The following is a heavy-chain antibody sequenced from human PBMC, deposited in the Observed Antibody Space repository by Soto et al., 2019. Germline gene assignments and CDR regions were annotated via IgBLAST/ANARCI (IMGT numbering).Heavy chain of an antibody. V-gene: IGHV1-69*01. CDR3: ARGGRFPRDY. J-gene: IGHJ4*02. Sequence: QVQLVQSGAEVKTPGSSVKVSCKTSGGSFSSYSLIWVRQAPGQGLEWMGGSIPVFGITNYAQNFQDRLTITADESTSTGYMELSSLRSEDSAMYYGARGGRFPRDYWGQGTLVTVSS. CDR1: GGSFSSYS. CDR2: SIPVFGIT. D-gene: IGHD1-1*01.